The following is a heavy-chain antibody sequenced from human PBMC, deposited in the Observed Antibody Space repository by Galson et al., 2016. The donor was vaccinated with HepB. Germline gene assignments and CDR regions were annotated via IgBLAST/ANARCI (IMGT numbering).Heavy chain of an antibody. CDR3: ARGHAPHPYKMEPLDY. V-gene: IGHV1-69*13. CDR1: RDTFSSYA. J-gene: IGHJ4*02. CDR2: SIPIFNTT. D-gene: IGHD1-14*01. Sequence: SVKVSCKVSRDTFSSYAINWLRQAPGQGLEWMGGSIPIFNTTSSAQMFQGSLTINADESTSTVYMRLSSMRHEDTAVYYCARGHAPHPYKMEPLDYWGQGTLVTVSS.